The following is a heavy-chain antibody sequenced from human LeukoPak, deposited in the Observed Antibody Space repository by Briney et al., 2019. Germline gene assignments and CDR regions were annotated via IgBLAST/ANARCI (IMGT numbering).Heavy chain of an antibody. CDR2: IKQDGSAK. Sequence: GGSLRLSCTASGFTFSDYWMTWVRQAPGKGLEWVANIKQDGSAKYYVDSVKGRFTISRDNAKNPLYLQMDSLRVEDTATYYCARWRGSTSERSDYWGQGTLVTVSS. J-gene: IGHJ4*02. V-gene: IGHV3-7*01. CDR1: GFTFSDYW. CDR3: ARWRGSTSERSDY. D-gene: IGHD2-2*01.